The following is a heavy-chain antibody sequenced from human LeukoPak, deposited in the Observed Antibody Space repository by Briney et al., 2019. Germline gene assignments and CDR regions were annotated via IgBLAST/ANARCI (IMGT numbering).Heavy chain of an antibody. CDR2: INAGNGNT. V-gene: IGHV1-3*01. CDR3: ARGEYYDSSGYSLGGY. Sequence: GASVKVSCKASGYTFTSYAMHWVRQAPGQRLEWMGWINAGNGNTKYSQKFQGRVTITRDTSASTAYMELSSLRSEDTAVYYCARGEYYDSSGYSLGGYWGQGTLVTVSS. D-gene: IGHD3-22*01. J-gene: IGHJ4*02. CDR1: GYTFTSYA.